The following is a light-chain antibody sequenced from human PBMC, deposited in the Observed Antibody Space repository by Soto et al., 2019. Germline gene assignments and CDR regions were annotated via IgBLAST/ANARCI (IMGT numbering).Light chain of an antibody. CDR2: GAS. J-gene: IGKJ4*01. Sequence: EILMTQSPATLSVSPGERATLSCRASQNVGSHVAWYQQKPGQAPRLFIYGASTRATGIPARFSGSGSGTEFTLTISSLQSEDCAIYYCQQYYNWPPLTFGGGNKVEIQ. CDR1: QNVGSH. CDR3: QQYYNWPPLT. V-gene: IGKV3-15*01.